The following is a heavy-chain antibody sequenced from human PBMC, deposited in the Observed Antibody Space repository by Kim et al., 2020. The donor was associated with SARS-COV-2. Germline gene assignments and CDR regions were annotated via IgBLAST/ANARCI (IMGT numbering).Heavy chain of an antibody. J-gene: IGHJ4*02. CDR3: VKDQHCSSTSCYAFDY. D-gene: IGHD2-2*01. Sequence: SVKGRFTISRDNSKNTLYLQMSSLRAEDTAVYYCVKDQHCSSTSCYAFDYWGQGTLVTVSS. V-gene: IGHV3-64D*09.